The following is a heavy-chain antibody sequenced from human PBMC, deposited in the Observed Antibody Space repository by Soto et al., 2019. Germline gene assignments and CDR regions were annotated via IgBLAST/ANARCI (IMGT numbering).Heavy chain of an antibody. V-gene: IGHV3-73*02. Sequence: EVQLVESGGGLVQPGGSLKLSCAASGFTFSGSAMHWVRQASGKGLEWVGRIRSKANSYATAYAASVKGRFTISRDDSKNTAYLQMNSLKTEDTAVYYCTRPLVYGDYGLDAFDIWGQGTMVTVSS. D-gene: IGHD4-17*01. CDR1: GFTFSGSA. CDR2: IRSKANSYAT. J-gene: IGHJ3*02. CDR3: TRPLVYGDYGLDAFDI.